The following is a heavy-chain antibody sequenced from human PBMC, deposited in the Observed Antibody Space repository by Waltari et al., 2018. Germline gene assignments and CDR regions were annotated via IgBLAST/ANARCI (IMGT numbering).Heavy chain of an antibody. CDR2: INAGNGNT. V-gene: IGHV1-3*01. J-gene: IGHJ4*02. D-gene: IGHD3-3*01. CDR3: ARDRTPGVRLITIFGVGSHPGFDY. Sequence: QVQLVQSGAEVKKPGASVKVSCKAAGYTFTSYALHLVRQAPAQRLGRRGGINAGNGNTKYSQKFQGRVTITRDTSASTAYMELSSLRSEDTAVYYCARDRTPGVRLITIFGVGSHPGFDYWGQGTLVTVSS. CDR1: GYTFTSYA.